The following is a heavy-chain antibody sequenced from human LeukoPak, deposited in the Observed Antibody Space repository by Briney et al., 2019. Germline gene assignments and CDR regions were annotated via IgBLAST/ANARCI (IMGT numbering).Heavy chain of an antibody. V-gene: IGHV3-30*02. CDR1: GFTFSSYG. Sequence: GGSLRLSCAASGFTFSSYGMHWVRQAPGKGLEWVAFIRYDGSNKYYADSVKGRFTISRDNSKNTLYLQMNSLRAEDTAVYYCAKEPTYYDILTGSENYMDVWDKGTTVTISS. D-gene: IGHD3-9*01. CDR3: AKEPTYYDILTGSENYMDV. CDR2: IRYDGSNK. J-gene: IGHJ6*03.